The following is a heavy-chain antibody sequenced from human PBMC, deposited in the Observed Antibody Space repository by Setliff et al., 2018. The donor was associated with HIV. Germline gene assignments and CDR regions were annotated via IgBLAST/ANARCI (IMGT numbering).Heavy chain of an antibody. V-gene: IGHV4-4*02. CDR2: IYHTGST. CDR3: ATVTMVRLIGVYHMDV. J-gene: IGHJ6*03. CDR1: GGSINGSNW. D-gene: IGHD3-10*01. Sequence: ASETLSLTCAVSGGSINGSNWWSWVRQPPGKGLEWIGEIYHTGSTNYNPSLMSRVTISVDKSKNQFSLKLSSVTAADAAVYYCATVTMVRLIGVYHMDVWGKGTPVTVSS.